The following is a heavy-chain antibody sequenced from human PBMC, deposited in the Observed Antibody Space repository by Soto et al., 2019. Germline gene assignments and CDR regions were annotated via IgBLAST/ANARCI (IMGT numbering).Heavy chain of an antibody. J-gene: IGHJ5*02. CDR2: IYYSGST. D-gene: IGHD4-17*01. CDR1: GRSISSYY. CDR3: ARDGLRPT. Sequence: PSETLSLTCTVSGRSISSYYWSLIRQPPGKGLEWIGYIYYSGSTNYNPSLKSRVTISVDTSKNQFSLKLSSVTAADTAVYYYARDGLRPTWGQGTLVTVSS. V-gene: IGHV4-59*01.